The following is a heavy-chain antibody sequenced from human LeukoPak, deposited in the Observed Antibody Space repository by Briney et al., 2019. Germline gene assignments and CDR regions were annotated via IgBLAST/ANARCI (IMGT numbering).Heavy chain of an antibody. J-gene: IGHJ4*02. CDR2: IYYSGST. D-gene: IGHD3-22*01. Sequence: SQTLSLTCTVSGGSISSGVYYWSWIRQHPGKGLEWIGYIYYSGSTYYNPSLKSRVTISVDTSKNQFSLKLSSVTAADTAVYYCARGGQDYYDSSGYYLVWGQGTLVTVSS. CDR3: ARGGQDYYDSSGYYLV. CDR1: GGSISSGVYY. V-gene: IGHV4-31*03.